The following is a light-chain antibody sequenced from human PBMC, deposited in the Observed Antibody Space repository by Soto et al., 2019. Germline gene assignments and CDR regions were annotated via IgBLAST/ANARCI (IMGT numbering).Light chain of an antibody. V-gene: IGKV3-20*01. CDR3: QQYGPSVFT. J-gene: IGKJ3*01. CDR1: QTVVSAS. CDR2: APS. Sequence: EIVLTQSPATLSLSPGERATLSCRASQTVVSASLAWYQHKPGLAPSLLIYAPSMRATGVPARVSGSWSGTDFSLTISRLEPEDFAVYYCQQYGPSVFTSGPGTTVAIK.